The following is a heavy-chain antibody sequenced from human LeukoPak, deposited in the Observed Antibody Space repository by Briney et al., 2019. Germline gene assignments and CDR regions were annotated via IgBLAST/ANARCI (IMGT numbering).Heavy chain of an antibody. J-gene: IGHJ4*02. CDR1: GFTFSSHG. CDR2: IWYDGSKK. Sequence: GGSLRLSCAPSGFTFSSHGMHWVRQAPGKGLEWVAVIWYDGSKKYYADSVKGRFTISRDNSKNTLYLQMNSLRAEDTAVYYCAGARGYTGYDYGDNWGQGTLVTVSS. CDR3: AGARGYTGYDYGDN. V-gene: IGHV3-33*01. D-gene: IGHD5-12*01.